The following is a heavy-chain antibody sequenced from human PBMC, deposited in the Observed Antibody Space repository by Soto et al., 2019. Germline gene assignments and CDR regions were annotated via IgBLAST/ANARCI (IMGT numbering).Heavy chain of an antibody. V-gene: IGHV3-30*03. CDR3: ASERLAVLRSVLDY. Sequence: GGSLRLCCAASGFTFSSYGMHWVRQAPGKGLESVALISYDGSNKYYADSVKGRFTISRDNSKNTLYLQMNSLRTEDTAVYYCASERLAVLRSVLDYWGQGTLVTVSS. D-gene: IGHD2-8*02. CDR2: ISYDGSNK. CDR1: GFTFSSYG. J-gene: IGHJ4*02.